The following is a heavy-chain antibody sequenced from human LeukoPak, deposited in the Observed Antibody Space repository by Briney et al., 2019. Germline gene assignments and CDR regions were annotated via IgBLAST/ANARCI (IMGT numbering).Heavy chain of an antibody. J-gene: IGHJ4*02. Sequence: SETLSLTCTVSGGSISSSSYYWGWIRQPPGEGLEWIGNIFFGGSSYYNPSLKSRVTMSLDTSKNQFSLKLSSVTAADTAIYYRARDLFTVTAVWGQGTLVPVSS. CDR3: ARDLFTVTAV. CDR1: GGSISSSSYY. D-gene: IGHD2-21*02. CDR2: IFFGGSS. V-gene: IGHV4-39*07.